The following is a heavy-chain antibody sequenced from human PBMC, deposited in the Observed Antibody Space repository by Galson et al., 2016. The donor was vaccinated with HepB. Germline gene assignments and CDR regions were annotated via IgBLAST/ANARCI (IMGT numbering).Heavy chain of an antibody. CDR3: ARDLKYSFESSGRSAF. CDR2: INPNNGDT. V-gene: IGHV1-18*01. CDR1: GYTFTNYG. D-gene: IGHD3-22*01. Sequence: SVKVSCKASGYTFTNYGISWVRQALGQGLEWMAWINPNNGDTRYAQKVQGRGTLTTDTSTSTVYMDLRSLRPDDTAVYYCARDLKYSFESSGRSAFWGQGTLVTVSS. J-gene: IGHJ4*02.